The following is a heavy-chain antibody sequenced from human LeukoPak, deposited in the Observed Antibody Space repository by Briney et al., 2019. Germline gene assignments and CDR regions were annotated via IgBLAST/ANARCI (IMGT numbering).Heavy chain of an antibody. V-gene: IGHV3-7*01. CDR1: GFTFTNYY. Sequence: GSLRLSSAASGFTFTNYYMGWVRQAPGKGLEWVANIKRDGSEKQYVDSVKGGFTISKDNTKNSLYLEMNSLRVEDTAVYFCGRSEWGYLLDYWGLGTQVTVSS. CDR3: GRSEWGYLLDY. D-gene: IGHD3-22*01. CDR2: IKRDGSEK. J-gene: IGHJ4*02.